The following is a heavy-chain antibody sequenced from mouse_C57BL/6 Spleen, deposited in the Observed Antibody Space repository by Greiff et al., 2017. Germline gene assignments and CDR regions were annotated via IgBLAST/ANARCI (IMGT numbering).Heavy chain of an antibody. D-gene: IGHD2-4*01. CDR3: ARTSYDYDVGYAMDY. Sequence: VQLQESGPELVKPGASVKISCKASGYAFSSSWMNWVKQRPGKGLEWIGRIYPGDGDTNYNGKFKGKATLTADKSSSTAYMQLSSLTSEDSAVYFCARTSYDYDVGYAMDYWGQGTSVTVSS. V-gene: IGHV1-82*01. J-gene: IGHJ4*01. CDR1: GYAFSSSW. CDR2: IYPGDGDT.